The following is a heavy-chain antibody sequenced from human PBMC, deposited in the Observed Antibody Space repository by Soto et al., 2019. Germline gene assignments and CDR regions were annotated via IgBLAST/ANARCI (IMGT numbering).Heavy chain of an antibody. CDR1: GGTFSSYT. Sequence: QVQLVQSGAEVKKPGSSVKVSCKASGGTFSSYTISWVRQAPGQGLEWMGRIIPILGIANYAQKFQGRVTITADKSTSTAYMELSSLRSEDTAVYYCASSDYYGSGSPIDYWGQGTLFTVSS. J-gene: IGHJ4*02. D-gene: IGHD3-10*01. CDR2: IIPILGIA. CDR3: ASSDYYGSGSPIDY. V-gene: IGHV1-69*02.